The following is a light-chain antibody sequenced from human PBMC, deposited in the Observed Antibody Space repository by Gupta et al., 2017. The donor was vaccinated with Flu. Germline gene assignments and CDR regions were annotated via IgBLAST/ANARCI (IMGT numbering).Light chain of an antibody. Sequence: QSALTQPASVSGSPGQSITISCTGTSSDVGGYNYVSWYQQHPGKAPKLMIDEVSNRPSGVSNRVSGSKSGNTASLTISGLQAEDEADDYCSSYTSSSTLVFGGGTKLTVL. CDR1: SSDVGGYNY. V-gene: IGLV2-14*01. CDR2: EVS. CDR3: SSYTSSSTLV. J-gene: IGLJ2*01.